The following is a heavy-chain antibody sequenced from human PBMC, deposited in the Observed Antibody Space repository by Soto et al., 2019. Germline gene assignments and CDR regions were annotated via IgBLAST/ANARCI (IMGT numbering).Heavy chain of an antibody. CDR1: GYSVSGNSAA. Sequence: QTLSLTCAISGYSVSGNSAAWTLIRQSPSRGLEWLGRTYYRSKWYSDFALSVRSRIIFNPDTSKNQFSLQLNSVTPEDTAVYYCARAVAGTNGFDYWGQGTLVTVSS. CDR3: ARAVAGTNGFDY. V-gene: IGHV6-1*01. D-gene: IGHD2-8*01. CDR2: TYYRSKWYS. J-gene: IGHJ4*02.